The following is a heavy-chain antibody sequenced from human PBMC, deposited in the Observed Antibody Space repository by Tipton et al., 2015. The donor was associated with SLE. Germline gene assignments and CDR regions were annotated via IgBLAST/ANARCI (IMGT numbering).Heavy chain of an antibody. CDR3: ARGRQGYMDV. Sequence: SLRLSCVASGFTFSIYEMMWIRQAPGKGLEYISLVSPAGTTTYYADSVKGRFTISRDNTKNSLSLQMNSLRVEDTAVYLCARGRQGYMDVWGKGTTVTVSS. CDR2: VSPAGTTT. V-gene: IGHV3-48*03. CDR1: GFTFSIYE. J-gene: IGHJ6*03.